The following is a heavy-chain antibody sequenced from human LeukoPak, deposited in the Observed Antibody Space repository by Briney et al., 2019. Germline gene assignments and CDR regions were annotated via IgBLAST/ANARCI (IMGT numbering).Heavy chain of an antibody. J-gene: IGHJ4*02. CDR2: IIPIFGTA. CDR1: GGTFSSYA. V-gene: IGHV1-69*13. D-gene: IGHD5-24*01. Sequence: SVKVSCKASGGTFSSYAISWVRQAPGQGLEWMGGIIPIFGTANYAQKFQGRVTITADESTSTAYMELSSLRSEDTAVYYCARGKMATIEAFGSFDYWGQGTLVTVSS. CDR3: ARGKMATIEAFGSFDY.